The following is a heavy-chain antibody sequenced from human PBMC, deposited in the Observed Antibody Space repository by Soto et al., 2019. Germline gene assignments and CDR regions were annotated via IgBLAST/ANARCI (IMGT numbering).Heavy chain of an antibody. Sequence: QVQLQESGPGLVKPSETLSLTCAVSGDSISSYYCMWIRQPPGKGLESIGYLYYGGSANYNPSLKSRVTLSXNTSTNQCSLTLSSMTAADTAVYYCALRSMAVVPEYWGQGTLVTVSS. CDR3: ALRSMAVVPEY. CDR1: GDSISSYY. J-gene: IGHJ4*02. V-gene: IGHV4-59*01. CDR2: LYYGGSA. D-gene: IGHD3-22*01.